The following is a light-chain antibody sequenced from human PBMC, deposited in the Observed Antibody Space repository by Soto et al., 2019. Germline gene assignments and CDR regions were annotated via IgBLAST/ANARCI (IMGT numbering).Light chain of an antibody. J-gene: IGLJ1*01. Sequence: QSALTQPPSVSGSPGQSVTISCTGTSSDVGSYNRVSWYQQPPGTAPKLMIYDVSNRPSGVPDRFSGSKSGNTASLTISGLQAEDEADYYCNSYTSSNTYVFGTGTKVTGL. CDR1: SSDVGSYNR. V-gene: IGLV2-18*02. CDR2: DVS. CDR3: NSYTSSNTYV.